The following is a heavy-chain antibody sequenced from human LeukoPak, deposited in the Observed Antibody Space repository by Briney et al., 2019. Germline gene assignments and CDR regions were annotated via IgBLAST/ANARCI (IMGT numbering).Heavy chain of an antibody. CDR1: GYTLTSYD. CDR2: MNPVIGNT. D-gene: IGHD1-1*01. V-gene: IGHV1-8*01. Sequence: ASVRVSCKASGYTLTSYDINWVRQATGQGLEWMGGMNPVIGNTDYAQKFQGRVTMTGDTSTSTAYLELSSLRSEDTAVYYCATGESHVGTLHYWGQGTLITVSS. CDR3: ATGESHVGTLHY. J-gene: IGHJ4*02.